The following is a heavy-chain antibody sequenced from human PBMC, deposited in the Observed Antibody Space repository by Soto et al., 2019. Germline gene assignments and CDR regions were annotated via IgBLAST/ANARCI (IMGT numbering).Heavy chain of an antibody. J-gene: IGHJ4*02. CDR1: GFTFDDYG. CDR2: INWNGGSI. CDR3: ASQSGYYGSGGYVDY. Sequence: EVQLVESGGGVVRPGGSLRLSCAASGFTFDDYGMSWVRQAPGKVLEWVSGINWNGGSIGYADSVKGRFTISRDNAKNSLYLQMNSLRDEDTALYYCASQSGYYGSGGYVDYWGQGTLVTVSS. D-gene: IGHD3-10*01. V-gene: IGHV3-20*04.